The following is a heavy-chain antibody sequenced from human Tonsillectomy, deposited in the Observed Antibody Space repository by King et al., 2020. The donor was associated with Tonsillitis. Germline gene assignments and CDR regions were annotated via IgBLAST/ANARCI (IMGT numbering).Heavy chain of an antibody. J-gene: IGHJ6*03. CDR1: GFTFRSYA. D-gene: IGHD5-12*01. CDR2: ISGSGGFT. CDR3: AKRMDIVATGYYYMDV. Sequence: VQLVESGGALGQPGGSLRLSCAASGFTFRSYAMNWVRQAPGKGLEWVSVISGSGGFTNYADSVEGRFTISRDNSKNTLFLEINSLRAEDTALYYCAKRMDIVATGYYYMDVWGKGTTVTVSS. V-gene: IGHV3-23*04.